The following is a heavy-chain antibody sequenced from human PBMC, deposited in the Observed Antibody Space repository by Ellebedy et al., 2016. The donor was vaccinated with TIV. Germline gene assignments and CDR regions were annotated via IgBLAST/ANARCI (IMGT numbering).Heavy chain of an antibody. CDR1: GYTFTNHG. J-gene: IGHJ5*02. CDR3: ARDYYCSGGSCSDCFDP. D-gene: IGHD2-15*01. V-gene: IGHV1-18*01. CDR2: VSAYNGDI. Sequence: AASVKVSCKGSGYTFTNHGITWVRQAPGQGLEWMGWVSAYNGDIKYAQKFQDRVTMTTDTSTSSGYMELRSLRSDDTAVYYCARDYYCSGGSCSDCFDPWGQGTLVIVSS.